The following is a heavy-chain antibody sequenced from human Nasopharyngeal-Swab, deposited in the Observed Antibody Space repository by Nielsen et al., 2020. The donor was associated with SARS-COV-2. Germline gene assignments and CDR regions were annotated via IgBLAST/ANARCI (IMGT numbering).Heavy chain of an antibody. V-gene: IGHV3-74*01. J-gene: IGHJ5*02. CDR3: LRGMAGYGWFDP. CDR1: GFSISGYW. Sequence: GESLKISCAASGFSISGYWMHWVRQALGKGLVWVSRISSDGGANYADSATGRFTISRDNAKNTVYLQMNSLRDEDTAVYYCLRGMAGYGWFDPWGQGILVTVSS. D-gene: IGHD2-2*03. CDR2: ISSDGGA.